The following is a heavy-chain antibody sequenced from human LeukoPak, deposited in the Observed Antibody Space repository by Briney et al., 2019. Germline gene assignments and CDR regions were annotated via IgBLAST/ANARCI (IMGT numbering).Heavy chain of an antibody. CDR2: IVVGSGNT. J-gene: IGHJ4*02. D-gene: IGHD3-3*01. CDR3: AADSRFLEWSTVN. V-gene: IGHV1-58*02. Sequence: SVKLSCKASGFTFTSSAMQWVRQARGQRLEGLGWIVVGSGNTNYAQKFQERVTITRDMSTSTAYMELSSLRSEDTAVYYCAADSRFLEWSTVNWGQGTLVTVSS. CDR1: GFTFTSSA.